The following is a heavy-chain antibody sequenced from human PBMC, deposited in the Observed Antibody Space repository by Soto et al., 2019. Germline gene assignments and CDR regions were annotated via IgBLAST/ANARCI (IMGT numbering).Heavy chain of an antibody. CDR1: GFTFSSYG. CDR3: ARERESSGSDAFDI. Sequence: GGSLRLSCAASGFTFSSYGMHWVRQAPGKGLEWVAVIWYDGSNKYYADSVKGRFTISRDNSKNTLYLQMNSLRAEDTAVYYCARERESSGSDAFDIWGQGTMVTVSS. D-gene: IGHD6-19*01. J-gene: IGHJ3*02. V-gene: IGHV3-33*01. CDR2: IWYDGSNK.